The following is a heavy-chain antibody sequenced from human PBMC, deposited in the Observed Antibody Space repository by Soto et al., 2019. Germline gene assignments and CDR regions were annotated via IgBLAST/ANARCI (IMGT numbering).Heavy chain of an antibody. V-gene: IGHV3-30*18. J-gene: IGHJ4*02. CDR3: AKSGRGDYGYEDK. CDR1: GFTFSNYA. D-gene: IGHD4-17*01. CDR2: ILYDGRNK. Sequence: PGESLKISCAASGFTFSNYAMHWVREAPGKGLEWVAVILYDGRNKYYADSLKGRFTISRDNSKNTVFLQVNSLRAEDTAVYFCAKSGRGDYGYEDKWGEGLLVIASS.